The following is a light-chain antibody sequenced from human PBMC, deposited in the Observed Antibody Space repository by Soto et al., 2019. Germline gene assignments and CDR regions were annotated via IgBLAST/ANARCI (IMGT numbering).Light chain of an antibody. V-gene: IGKV3-20*01. CDR3: QQYVSLIT. CDR1: QSVSSGY. Sequence: EIVLTQSPGTLSLSPGERATLSCRASQSVSSGYLAWYQQKPGQAPRLLIYGTSSRATGIGDRFSGSGSGTDFSLTISRLEPDDFAVYYCQQYVSLITFGHGTRLEMK. J-gene: IGKJ5*01. CDR2: GTS.